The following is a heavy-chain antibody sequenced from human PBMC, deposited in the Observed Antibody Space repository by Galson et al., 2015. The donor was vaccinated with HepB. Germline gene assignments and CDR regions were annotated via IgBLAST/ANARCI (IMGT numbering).Heavy chain of an antibody. CDR2: IYHSGST. D-gene: IGHD3-3*01. V-gene: IGHV4-4*02. J-gene: IGHJ5*02. CDR3: ARCNYDFWSGYYAVDL. Sequence: SETLSLTCAVSGGSISSSKWWSWVRQPPGKGLEWIGEIYHSGSTNYNSSLKSRVTISVDKSKNQFSLKLSSVTAADTAVYYCARCNYDFWSGYYAVDLWGQGTLVTVSS. CDR1: GGSISSSKW.